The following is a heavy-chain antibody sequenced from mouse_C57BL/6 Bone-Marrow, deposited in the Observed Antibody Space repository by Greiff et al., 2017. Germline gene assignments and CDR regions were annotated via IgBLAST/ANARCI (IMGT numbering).Heavy chain of an antibody. V-gene: IGHV1-63*01. CDR2: IYPGGGYT. Sequence: LQESGAELVRPGTSVQMSCKASGYTFTNYWIGWAKQRPGHGLEWIGDIYPGGGYTNYNEKFKGKATLAADKSSSTAYMKVSSLNSEDSAIYYCAIYEGYKGSMDYWGQGTSVTVSS. CDR3: AIYEGYKGSMDY. J-gene: IGHJ4*01. D-gene: IGHD3-2*02. CDR1: GYTFTNYW.